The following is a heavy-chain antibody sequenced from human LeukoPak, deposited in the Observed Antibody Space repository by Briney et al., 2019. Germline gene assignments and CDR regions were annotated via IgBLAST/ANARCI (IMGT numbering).Heavy chain of an antibody. J-gene: IGHJ6*04. CDR3: ASDEMDV. CDR1: GFTFSKYW. CDR2: INNDETNT. V-gene: IGHV3-74*01. Sequence: PGGSLRLSCAASGFTFSKYWMHWVPQPPGKGLVWVSRINNDETNTRYADSMKGRFTISRDNTKNTLYLQMNSLRVEDTDVYYCASDEMDVWGKGTTVIVSS.